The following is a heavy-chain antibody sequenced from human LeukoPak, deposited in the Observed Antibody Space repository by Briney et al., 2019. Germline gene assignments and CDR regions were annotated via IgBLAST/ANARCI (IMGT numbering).Heavy chain of an antibody. CDR2: INPNSGGT. CDR1: GYTFTGYY. J-gene: IGHJ4*02. D-gene: IGHD6-6*01. V-gene: IGHV1-2*02. Sequence: ASVKVSCKASGYTFTGYYMHWVRQAPGQGLEWMGWINPNSGGTNYAQKFQGRVTMTRDTSISTAYMELSRLRSDDTAVYYCARERADSSSSLDYWGQGTLVTVSS. CDR3: ARERADSSSSLDY.